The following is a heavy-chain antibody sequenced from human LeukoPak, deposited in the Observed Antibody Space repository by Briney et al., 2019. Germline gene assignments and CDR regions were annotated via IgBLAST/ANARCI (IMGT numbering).Heavy chain of an antibody. V-gene: IGHV3-48*03. CDR1: GFAFGTYG. J-gene: IGHJ4*02. Sequence: GGSLRLSCAASGFAFGTYGMNWVRQAPGKGLEWVSFISSSGSAIYYALSVKGRFTISRDNAKNSLYLQMNSLRAEDTGVYFCARGHSSGWLYYFDYWGQGTLVTVSS. CDR3: ARGHSSGWLYYFDY. D-gene: IGHD6-19*01. CDR2: ISSSGSAI.